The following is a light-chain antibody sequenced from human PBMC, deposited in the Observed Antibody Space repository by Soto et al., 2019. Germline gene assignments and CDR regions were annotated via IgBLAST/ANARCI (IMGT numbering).Light chain of an antibody. V-gene: IGLV2-11*01. CDR2: DVS. CDR3: RSYAGSYTWV. CDR1: SSDVGGYNY. J-gene: IGLJ3*02. Sequence: QSALTQPRSVSGSPGQSVTISCTGTSSDVGGYNYVSWYQHHPGKAPTSMIYDVSKRPSGVPDRFSGSKSGNTASLTISGLQAEDEADYYCRSYAGSYTWVFGGGTKVTVL.